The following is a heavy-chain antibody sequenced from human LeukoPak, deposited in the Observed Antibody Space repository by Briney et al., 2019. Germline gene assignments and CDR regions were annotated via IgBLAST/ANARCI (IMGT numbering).Heavy chain of an antibody. CDR3: AREDIGYCSSTSCRYYYYYGMDV. CDR2: INHSGST. CDR1: GGSFSGYY. D-gene: IGHD2-2*01. V-gene: IGHV4-34*01. J-gene: IGHJ6*02. Sequence: SETLSLTCAVYGGSFSGYYWSWIRQPPGKGLEWIGKINHSGSTNYNPSLKSRVTISVDTSKNQFSLKLSSVTAADTAVYYCAREDIGYCSSTSCRYYYYYGMDVWGQGTTVTVSS.